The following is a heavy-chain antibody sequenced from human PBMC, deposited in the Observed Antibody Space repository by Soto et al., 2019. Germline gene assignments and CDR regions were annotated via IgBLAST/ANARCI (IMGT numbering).Heavy chain of an antibody. CDR3: AKDMGADIVVVPAALGADY. CDR2: ISWNSGSI. D-gene: IGHD2-2*01. J-gene: IGHJ4*02. Sequence: EVQLVESGGGLVQPGRSLRLSCAASGFTFDDYAMHWVRQAPGKGLEWVSGISWNSGSIGYADSVKGRFTISRYNAKNSLYLQMNSLRAEDTALYYCAKDMGADIVVVPAALGADYWGQGTLVTVSS. CDR1: GFTFDDYA. V-gene: IGHV3-9*01.